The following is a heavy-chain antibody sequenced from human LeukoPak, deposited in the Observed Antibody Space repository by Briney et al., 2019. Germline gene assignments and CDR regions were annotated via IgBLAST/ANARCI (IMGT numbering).Heavy chain of an antibody. Sequence: GMSLRLSCAASGFTFSSYEMNWVRQAPGKGLEWVSYISSSGSTIYYADSVKGRFTISRDNAKNSLYLQMNSLRAEDTAVYYCARVGSSTSCSDYWGQGTLVTVSS. V-gene: IGHV3-48*03. D-gene: IGHD2-2*01. CDR3: ARVGSSTSCSDY. CDR2: ISSSGSTI. CDR1: GFTFSSYE. J-gene: IGHJ4*02.